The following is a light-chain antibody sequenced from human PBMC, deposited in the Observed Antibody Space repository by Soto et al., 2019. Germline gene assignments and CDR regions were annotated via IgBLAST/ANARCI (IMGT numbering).Light chain of an antibody. V-gene: IGLV2-11*01. Sequence: QSALTQPHSVSGSPGQSVAISCTGTNSDVGAYNYVSWYQHHPGNAPKLIIHDVYKRPSGVPDRFSASKSGNTASLTISGLQIEDEADYYCCSYAGSSPSVLFGGGTKLTVL. CDR3: CSYAGSSPSVL. CDR2: DVY. J-gene: IGLJ2*01. CDR1: NSDVGAYNY.